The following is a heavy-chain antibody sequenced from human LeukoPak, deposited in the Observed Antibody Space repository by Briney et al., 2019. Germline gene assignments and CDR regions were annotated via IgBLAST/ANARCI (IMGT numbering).Heavy chain of an antibody. CDR3: KSGGAAPGSFDY. CDR2: IKYDGNED. Sequence: GGSLRLSCAASGFTFSRYWMSWMRQAPGKGLEWVANIKYDGNEDYYVDPVKGRFSISRDNAKNSLYLQLNSLRVEDTAVYYCKSGGAAPGSFDYWGQGTQVTVSP. V-gene: IGHV3-7*01. CDR1: GFTFSRYW. D-gene: IGHD1-1*01. J-gene: IGHJ4*02.